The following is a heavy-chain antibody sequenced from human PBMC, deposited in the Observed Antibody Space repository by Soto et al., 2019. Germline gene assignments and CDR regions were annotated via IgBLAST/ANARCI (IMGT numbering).Heavy chain of an antibody. J-gene: IGHJ6*02. Sequence: GGSLRLSCAASGFTFSSYEMNWVRQAPGKGLEWVSYISSSGSTIYYADSVKGRFTISRDNAENSLYLQMNSLRAEDTAVYYCARERMMITGMDVWGQGTTVTVSS. CDR1: GFTFSSYE. V-gene: IGHV3-48*03. CDR2: ISSSGSTI. CDR3: ARERMMITGMDV. D-gene: IGHD3-16*01.